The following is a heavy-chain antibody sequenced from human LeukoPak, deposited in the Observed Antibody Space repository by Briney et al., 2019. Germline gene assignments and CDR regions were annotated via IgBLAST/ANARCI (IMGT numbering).Heavy chain of an antibody. J-gene: IGHJ4*02. D-gene: IGHD5-12*01. CDR1: GDSVSSNSAA. V-gene: IGHV6-1*01. Sequence: SQTLSLTCAISGDSVSSNSAAWNWIRQSPSRGLEWLGRTYYRSKWYNDYAVSVKSRITINPDTSKNQFSLQLNSVTPEDTAVYYCARVFTVATIAGVVRTLDYWGQGTLVTVSS. CDR2: TYYRSKWYN. CDR3: ARVFTVATIAGVVRTLDY.